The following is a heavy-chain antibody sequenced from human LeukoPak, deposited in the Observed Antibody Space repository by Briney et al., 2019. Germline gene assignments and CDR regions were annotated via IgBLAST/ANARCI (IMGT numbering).Heavy chain of an antibody. V-gene: IGHV1-69*05. Sequence: SVKVSCKTSGGTFNNSAISWVRQAPGQGLEWLGGIMPLFGTAGYAQKFQGRVTITKDESTRTVYLELTSLTSDDTAVYYSARDVHGDYGSGWFDPWGQGTLVSVSS. CDR3: ARDVHGDYGSGWFDP. J-gene: IGHJ5*02. CDR2: IMPLFGTA. CDR1: GGTFNNSA. D-gene: IGHD4-17*01.